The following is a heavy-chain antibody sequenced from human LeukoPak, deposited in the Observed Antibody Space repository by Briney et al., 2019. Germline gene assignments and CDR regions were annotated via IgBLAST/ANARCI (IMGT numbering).Heavy chain of an antibody. CDR2: INHSGST. CDR3: ARGPTYYDYVWGSYRSRPLDY. CDR1: GGSFSGYY. Sequence: PSETLSLTCAVYGGSFSGYYWSWIRQPPGKGLEWIGEINHSGSTNYNPSLKSRVTISVDTSKNQFSLKLSSVTAADTAVYYCARGPTYYDYVWGSYRSRPLDYWGQGTLVTVSS. V-gene: IGHV4-34*01. J-gene: IGHJ4*02. D-gene: IGHD3-16*02.